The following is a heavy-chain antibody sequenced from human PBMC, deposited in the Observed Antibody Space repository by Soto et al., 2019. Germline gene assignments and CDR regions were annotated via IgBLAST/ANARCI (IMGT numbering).Heavy chain of an antibody. D-gene: IGHD3-10*01. V-gene: IGHV4-4*07. CDR3: ARDQWFGDSYYYYGMDV. J-gene: IGHJ6*02. CDR2: IYTSGST. CDR1: GGSISSYY. Sequence: LSLTCTVSGGSISSYYWSWIRQPAGKGLEWIGRIYTSGSTNYNPSLKSRVTMSVDTSKNQFSLKLSSVTATDTAVYYCARDQWFGDSYYYYGMDVWGQGTTVTVSS.